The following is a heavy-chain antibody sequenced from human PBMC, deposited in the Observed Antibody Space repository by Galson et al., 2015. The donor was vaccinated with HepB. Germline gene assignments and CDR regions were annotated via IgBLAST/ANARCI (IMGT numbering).Heavy chain of an antibody. Sequence: SLRLSCAASGFTFTTYWMTWVRQAPGKGLEWVANIKEDGSEKYYVDSVKGRFTISRDNAKNSLYLQMNSLRPEDTAVYYCARGVKRITMIVVVSHFDHWGQGTLVTVSS. D-gene: IGHD3-22*01. CDR1: GFTFTTYW. J-gene: IGHJ4*02. CDR3: ARGVKRITMIVVVSHFDH. V-gene: IGHV3-7*01. CDR2: IKEDGSEK.